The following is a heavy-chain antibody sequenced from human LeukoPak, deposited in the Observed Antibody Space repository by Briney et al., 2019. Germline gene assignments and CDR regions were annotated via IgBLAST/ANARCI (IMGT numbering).Heavy chain of an antibody. Sequence: AGRSLRLSCAPSGFTFSSFAMHWVRQAPGKGLEWLALIWFDESSKNYTDSVEGRFTISRDNSKNTLYLQMNSLRAEDTAVYYCARGFYRVRHDQSTYYFVHWGQGTLVTVSS. CDR1: GFTFSSFA. CDR3: ARGFYRVRHDQSTYYFVH. J-gene: IGHJ4*02. CDR2: IWFDESSK. D-gene: IGHD3-16*02. V-gene: IGHV3-33*01.